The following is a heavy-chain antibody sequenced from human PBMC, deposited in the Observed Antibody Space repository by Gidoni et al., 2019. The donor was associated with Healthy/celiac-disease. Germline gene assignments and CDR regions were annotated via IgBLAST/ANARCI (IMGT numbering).Heavy chain of an antibody. CDR3: ARLLRVSGDHSFGY. V-gene: IGHV1-8*01. Sequence: QVQLVQSGAKVKKPGAPVKVSCKAAGYTFTSYDINWVRQATGQGLEWMGWMNPNGGNTGYAQKFQGRVTMTRNTSISTAYMELSSLRSEDTAVYYCARLLRVSGDHSFGYWGQGTLVTVAS. D-gene: IGHD7-27*01. CDR1: GYTFTSYD. CDR2: MNPNGGNT. J-gene: IGHJ4*02.